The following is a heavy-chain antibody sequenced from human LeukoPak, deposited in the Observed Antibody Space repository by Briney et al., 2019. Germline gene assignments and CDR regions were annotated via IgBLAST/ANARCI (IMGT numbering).Heavy chain of an antibody. CDR2: ISYDGSNK. CDR3: ARGDSYYDAIDY. J-gene: IGHJ4*02. V-gene: IGHV3-30*04. D-gene: IGHD3-22*01. CDR1: GFTFKSYA. Sequence: PGGSLRLSCSASGFTFKSYAMHWVRQAPGKGLEWVAVISYDGSNKYYADSVKGRFTISRDNSKNTLYLQMNSLRAEDTAVYYCARGDSYYDAIDYWGQGTLVTVSS.